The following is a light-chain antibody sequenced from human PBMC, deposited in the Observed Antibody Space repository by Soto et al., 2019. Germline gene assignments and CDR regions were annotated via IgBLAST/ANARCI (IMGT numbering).Light chain of an antibody. CDR3: QQSYTTPWT. CDR1: QSISSW. J-gene: IGKJ1*01. Sequence: DIQMTQSPSTLSASVGDRVTITCRASQSISSWLAWYQQKPGKAPKLLISGASSLQTGVPSRFSGSGSGTDFTLTISSLQPEDFATYHCQQSYTTPWTFGQGTKVDIK. CDR2: GAS. V-gene: IGKV1-39*01.